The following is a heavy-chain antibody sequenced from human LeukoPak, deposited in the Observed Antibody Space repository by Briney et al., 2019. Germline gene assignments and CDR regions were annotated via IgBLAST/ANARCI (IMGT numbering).Heavy chain of an antibody. Sequence: ASVKVSRKASGYTFAVYYIHWVRQAPGQGLEWMGWIKPNSGGTNYAQKFQGRVTMTSDTSISAAYMDLSSLRSDDTAIYYCVRDPGGCSGGSIYFYPDYWGQGTLVTVSS. CDR3: VRDPGGCSGGSIYFYPDY. J-gene: IGHJ4*02. D-gene: IGHD2-15*01. V-gene: IGHV1-2*02. CDR1: GYTFAVYY. CDR2: IKPNSGGT.